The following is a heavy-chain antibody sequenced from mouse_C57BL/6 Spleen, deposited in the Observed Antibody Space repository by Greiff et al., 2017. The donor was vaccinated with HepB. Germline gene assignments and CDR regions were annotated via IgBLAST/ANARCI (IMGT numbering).Heavy chain of an antibody. CDR2: ISDGGSYT. Sequence: EVKLVESGGGLVKPGGSLKLSCAASGFTFSSYAMSWVRQTPEKRLEWVATISDGGSYTYYPDNVKGRFTISRDNAKNNLYLQMSHLKSEDTAMYYCARDVTGTYAMDYWGQGTSVTVSS. CDR3: ARDVTGTYAMDY. J-gene: IGHJ4*01. V-gene: IGHV5-4*01. CDR1: GFTFSSYA. D-gene: IGHD4-1*01.